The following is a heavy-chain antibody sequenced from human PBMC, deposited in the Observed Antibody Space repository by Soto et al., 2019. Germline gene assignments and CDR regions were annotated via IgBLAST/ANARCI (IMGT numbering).Heavy chain of an antibody. CDR2: ITWNSDDI. D-gene: IGHD2-2*01. Sequence: EVQLVESGGGLVQPGRSLRLSCAASRFTFDDFAMHWVRQAPGKGLEWVACITWNSDDIGYADSVRGRFTISRDNAKNSLYLQMNSLRTEDTALYYCAKDVTRKDLVVVQTAKLYAAFDIWTQGTMVTVSS. J-gene: IGHJ3*02. V-gene: IGHV3-9*01. CDR3: AKDVTRKDLVVVQTAKLYAAFDI. CDR1: RFTFDDFA.